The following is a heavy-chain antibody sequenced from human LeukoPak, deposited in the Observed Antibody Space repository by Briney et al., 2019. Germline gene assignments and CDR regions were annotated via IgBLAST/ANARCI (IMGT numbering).Heavy chain of an antibody. CDR3: AADTHSISSGYYSVDY. Sequence: ASVKVSCKASGFTFTSSAVQWVRQARGQRLEWIGWIVVGSGNTNYAQKFQERVTITRDMSTSTAYMELSSLRSEDTAVYYCAADTHSISSGYYSVDYWGQGTLVTVSS. CDR1: GFTFTSSA. J-gene: IGHJ4*02. D-gene: IGHD3-22*01. CDR2: IVVGSGNT. V-gene: IGHV1-58*01.